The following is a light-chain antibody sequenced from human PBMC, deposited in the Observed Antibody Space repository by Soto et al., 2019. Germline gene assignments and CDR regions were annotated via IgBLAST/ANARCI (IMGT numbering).Light chain of an antibody. V-gene: IGKV3-15*01. CDR2: DAS. CDR1: QSVRSN. J-gene: IGKJ1*01. CDR3: QQYDNWPRT. Sequence: EKVMTQPPATLSVSPGERATLSCRASQSVRSNLAWYQQKPGQPPRLLIYDASTRATGIPSRFSGSGSGTEFTLTISSLKSEDFAVYYCQQYDNWPRTFGQGTKVDNK.